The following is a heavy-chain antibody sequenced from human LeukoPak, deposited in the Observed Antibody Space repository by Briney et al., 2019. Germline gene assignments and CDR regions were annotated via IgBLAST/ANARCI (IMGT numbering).Heavy chain of an antibody. V-gene: IGHV1-2*06. CDR2: INPNSGGT. D-gene: IGHD4-17*01. CDR1: GYTFTDYY. CDR3: AVEWDTVITLNWFDP. Sequence: GASVKVSCKASGYTFTDYYMHWVRQAPGQGLEWMGRINPNSGGTNYAQKFQGRVTMTRDTSISTAYMELSRLRSDDTAVYYCAVEWDTVITLNWFDPWGQGTLVTVSS. J-gene: IGHJ5*02.